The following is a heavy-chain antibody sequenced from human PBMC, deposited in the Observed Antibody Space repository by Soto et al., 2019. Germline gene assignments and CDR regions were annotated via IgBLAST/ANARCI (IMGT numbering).Heavy chain of an antibody. J-gene: IGHJ4*02. CDR2: IYHSGGT. V-gene: IGHV4-30-2*01. Sequence: QLQLQESGSGLVKPSQTLSLTCAVSGDSISSGGYSGNWIRQPPGKGLEWIGYIYHSGGTDYNPSLKSRVTTSVDRSKNQFSLNLRSVTAADTAVYYCARDDRSGYFFDYWGQGTLVTVSS. CDR3: ARDDRSGYFFDY. D-gene: IGHD3-22*01. CDR1: GDSISSGGYS.